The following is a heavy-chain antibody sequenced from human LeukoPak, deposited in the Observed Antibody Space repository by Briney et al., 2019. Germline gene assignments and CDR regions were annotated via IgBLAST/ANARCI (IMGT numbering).Heavy chain of an antibody. V-gene: IGHV3-43D*03. CDR2: ISWDGGST. J-gene: IGHJ4*02. Sequence: PGGSLRLSCAASGFTFDDYAMHWVRQAPGKGLEWVSLISWDGGSTYYADSVKGRFTISRDNSKNSLYLQMNSLRAEDTALYYCAKVASMGPVLLDYGGFDYWGQGTLVTVSS. CDR3: AKVASMGPVLLDYGGFDY. CDR1: GFTFDDYA. D-gene: IGHD4-17*01.